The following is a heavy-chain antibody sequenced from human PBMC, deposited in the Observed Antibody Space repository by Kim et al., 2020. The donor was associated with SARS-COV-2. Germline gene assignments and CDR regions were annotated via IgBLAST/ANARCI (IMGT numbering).Heavy chain of an antibody. V-gene: IGHV4-31*03. CDR3: ARCGYDSSVTFDY. CDR1: GGSISSGGYY. CDR2: IYYSGST. Sequence: SETLSLTCTVSGGSISSGGYYWSWIRQHPGKGLEWIGYIYYSGSTYYNPSLKSRVTISVDTSKNQFSLKLSSVTAADTAVYYCARCGYDSSVTFDYWGQGTLVTVSS. J-gene: IGHJ4*02. D-gene: IGHD3-22*01.